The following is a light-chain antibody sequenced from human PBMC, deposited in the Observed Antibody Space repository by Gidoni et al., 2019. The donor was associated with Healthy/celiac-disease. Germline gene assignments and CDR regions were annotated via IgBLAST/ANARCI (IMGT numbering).Light chain of an antibody. CDR2: GAS. CDR3: QQYCSSPTYT. J-gene: IGKJ2*01. Sequence: EIVLTQSPGTLSLSPWERATLSCRASQSVSSSYLAWYQQKPGQAPRLLIYGASSRATGIPDRFSGSGSGTDFTLTISRLEPEDFAVYYCQQYCSSPTYTFGQGTKLEIK. V-gene: IGKV3-20*01. CDR1: QSVSSSY.